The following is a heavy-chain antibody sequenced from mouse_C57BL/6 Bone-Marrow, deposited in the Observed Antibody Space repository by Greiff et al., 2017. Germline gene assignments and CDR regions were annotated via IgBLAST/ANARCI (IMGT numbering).Heavy chain of an antibody. V-gene: IGHV14-3*01. Sequence: VQLQQSVAELVRPGASVKLSCTASGFNIKNTYMPWVKQRPEQGLEWIGRIDPANGNTKYAPKFQGKATITADTSSNTAYLQLSNLTSEYTAIYYCARRYDYLYYYAMDYWGQGTSVTVSS. CDR2: IDPANGNT. J-gene: IGHJ4*01. CDR1: GFNIKNTY. CDR3: ARRYDYLYYYAMDY. D-gene: IGHD2-4*01.